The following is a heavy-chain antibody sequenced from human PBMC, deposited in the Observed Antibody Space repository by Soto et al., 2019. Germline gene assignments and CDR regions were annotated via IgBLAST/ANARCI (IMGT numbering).Heavy chain of an antibody. Sequence: PGGSLRLSCIGSGFIFKDYAMTWVRQGPGKGLEWVSAISGSGGSTYYADSVKGRFTISRDISKNTLFLQMNSLRAEDTAVYYCAKRVRITIFGVVIPPDYWGQGTLVTVSS. J-gene: IGHJ4*02. CDR2: ISGSGGST. CDR1: GFIFKDYA. V-gene: IGHV3-23*01. CDR3: AKRVRITIFGVVIPPDY. D-gene: IGHD3-3*01.